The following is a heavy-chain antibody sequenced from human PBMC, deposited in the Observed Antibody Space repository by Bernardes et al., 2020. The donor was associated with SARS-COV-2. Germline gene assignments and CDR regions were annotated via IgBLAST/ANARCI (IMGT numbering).Heavy chain of an antibody. D-gene: IGHD3-22*01. CDR1: GGSISSYY. J-gene: IGHJ3*02. CDR3: ARGPSHYYDSSDESFDI. V-gene: IGHV4-59*01. CDR2: IYYSGST. Sequence: SETLSLTCTVSGGSISSYYWSWIRQPPGKGLEWIGYIYYSGSTNYNPSLKSRVTISVDTSKNQFSLKLSSVTAADTAVYYCARGPSHYYDSSDESFDIWGQGTMVTVSS.